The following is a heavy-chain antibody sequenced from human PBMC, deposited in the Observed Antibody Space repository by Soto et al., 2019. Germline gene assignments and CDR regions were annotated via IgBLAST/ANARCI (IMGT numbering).Heavy chain of an antibody. CDR1: GDSLGRVGFR. V-gene: IGHV4-30-2*05. J-gene: IGHJ4*02. CDR3: ARAPVGLDTISCFDY. CDR2: IYDRGST. D-gene: IGHD2-15*01. Sequence: PSETLSLTWPVSGDSLGRVGFRWAWLRRTPGKGWEGFGYIYDRGSTYNSPTPESRMHMSLDATKNHYSLRLNYVTAADTAVYFCARAPVGLDTISCFDYWGQGKLVTVSS.